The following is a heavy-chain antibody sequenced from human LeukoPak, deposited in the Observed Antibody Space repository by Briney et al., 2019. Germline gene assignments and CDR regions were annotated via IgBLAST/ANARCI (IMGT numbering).Heavy chain of an antibody. D-gene: IGHD3-10*01. Sequence: GAFLRLSCAASGFNFNFYEMIWVRQAARNVLEWVSYISSRVSNTIYYADSVKGRFTISRDNAKNSLYLQMNSLRAEDTAVYYCARDLYYYGSGNYVPGFPDYWGQGTLVTVSS. J-gene: IGHJ4*02. CDR2: ISSRVSNTI. V-gene: IGHV3-48*03. CDR1: GFNFNFYE. CDR3: ARDLYYYGSGNYVPGFPDY.